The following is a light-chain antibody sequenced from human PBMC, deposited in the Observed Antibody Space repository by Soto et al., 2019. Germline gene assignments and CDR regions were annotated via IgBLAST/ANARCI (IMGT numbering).Light chain of an antibody. CDR1: SSDVGGYNY. CDR2: DVS. V-gene: IGLV2-11*01. Sequence: QSALTQPRSVSGSPGQSVTISCTGTSSDVGGYNYVSWYQHHPGKAPKLMIYDVSKRPSGVPDRFSGSKSGNTASLTISGLKAEDEADYHCCSYGGRLVIFGGGTQLTVL. CDR3: CSYGGRLVI. J-gene: IGLJ2*01.